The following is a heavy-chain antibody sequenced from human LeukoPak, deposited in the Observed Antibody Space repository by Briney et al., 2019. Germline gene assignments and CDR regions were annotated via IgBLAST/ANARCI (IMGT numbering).Heavy chain of an antibody. CDR3: ARDYGDSDTVDPFDI. CDR1: GGSISSSSYY. Sequence: SETLSLTCTVSGGSISSSSYYWGWIRQPPGKGLEWIGSIYYSGSTYYNPSLKSRVTISVDTSKNQFSLKLSSVTAADTAVYYCARDYGDSDTVDPFDIWGQGTMVTVSS. D-gene: IGHD4-17*01. CDR2: IYYSGST. J-gene: IGHJ3*02. V-gene: IGHV4-39*07.